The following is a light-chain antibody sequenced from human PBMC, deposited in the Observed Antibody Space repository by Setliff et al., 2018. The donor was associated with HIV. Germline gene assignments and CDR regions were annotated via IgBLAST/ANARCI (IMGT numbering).Light chain of an antibody. CDR1: SSDVSGYNY. CDR2: EVT. V-gene: IGLV2-8*01. Sequence: QSVLAQPPSASGSPGQSVTISCTGTSSDVSGYNYVSWYQQHPGKAPKFMIYEVTKRPSGVPDRFSGSKSGNTASLTVSGLQAEDEADYYCSSYAGTNSPYVFGTGTKVTVL. CDR3: SSYAGTNSPYV. J-gene: IGLJ1*01.